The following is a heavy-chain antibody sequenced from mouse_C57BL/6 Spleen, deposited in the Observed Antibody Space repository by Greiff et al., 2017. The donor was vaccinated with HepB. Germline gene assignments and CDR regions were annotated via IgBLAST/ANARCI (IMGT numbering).Heavy chain of an antibody. CDR3: ARGDYYGSSSSFGYFDV. Sequence: EVQLVESGGGLVQPGGSLKLSCAASGFTFSDYYMYWVRQTPEKRLEWVAYISNVGGSTYYPDTVKGRFTISRDKAKNTLYLQMSRLKSEDTAMYYCARGDYYGSSSSFGYFDVWGTGTTVTVSS. V-gene: IGHV5-12*01. CDR1: GFTFSDYY. J-gene: IGHJ1*03. D-gene: IGHD1-1*01. CDR2: ISNVGGST.